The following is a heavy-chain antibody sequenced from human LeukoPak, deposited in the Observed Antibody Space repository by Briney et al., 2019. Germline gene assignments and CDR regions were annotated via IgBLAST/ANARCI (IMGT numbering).Heavy chain of an antibody. D-gene: IGHD6-13*01. CDR1: GGSISSGNW. CDR3: ARGLVAAGTAY. CDR2: IYHSGST. Sequence: SGTLSLTFAVSGGSISSGNWWSWVRQPPGKGLEWIGQIYHSGSTNYNPSLKSRVTISVEKSKNQFSLNLTSVTAADTAVYYCARGLVAAGTAYWGQGTLVTVSS. V-gene: IGHV4-4*02. J-gene: IGHJ4*02.